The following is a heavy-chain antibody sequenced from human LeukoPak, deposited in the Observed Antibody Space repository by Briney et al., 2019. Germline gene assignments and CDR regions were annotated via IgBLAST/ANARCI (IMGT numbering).Heavy chain of an antibody. CDR3: ARGLFGIAAAAPFDY. CDR1: GGSFSGYY. CDR2: INHSGST. V-gene: IGHV4-34*01. D-gene: IGHD6-13*01. Sequence: SETLSLTCAVYGGSFSGYYWSWIRQPPGKGLEWIGEINHSGSTNYNPSLKSRVTISVDTSKNQFSLKLSSVTAADTAVYYCARGLFGIAAAAPFDYRGQGTLVTVSS. J-gene: IGHJ4*02.